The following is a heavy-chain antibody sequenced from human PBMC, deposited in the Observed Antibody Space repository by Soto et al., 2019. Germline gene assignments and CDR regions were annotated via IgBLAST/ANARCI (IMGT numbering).Heavy chain of an antibody. D-gene: IGHD6-13*01. J-gene: IGHJ6*02. CDR3: ARVCTDSSSWYAYYYYYYGMDV. Sequence: PGGSLRLSCAASGFTFSSYWMSWVRQAPGKGLEWVANIKQDGSEKYYVDSVKGRFTISRDNAKNSLYLQMNSLRAEDTAVYYRARVCTDSSSWYAYYYYYYGMDVWGQGTTVTVSS. V-gene: IGHV3-7*01. CDR2: IKQDGSEK. CDR1: GFTFSSYW.